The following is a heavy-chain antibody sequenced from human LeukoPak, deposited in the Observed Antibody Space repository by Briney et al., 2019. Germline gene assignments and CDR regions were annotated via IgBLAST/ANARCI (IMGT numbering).Heavy chain of an antibody. CDR2: IYYSGST. D-gene: IGHD3-16*02. CDR1: GGSISTYY. J-gene: IGHJ4*02. Sequence: SETLSLTCTVSGGSISTYYWSWIRQPPGKGLEWIGYIYYSGSTNYNPSLKSRVTISLDTSKNQFSLKLSSVTAADTAVYYCARVNYDYVWGSYRSAPYYFDYWGQGTLVTVSS. V-gene: IGHV4-59*08. CDR3: ARVNYDYVWGSYRSAPYYFDY.